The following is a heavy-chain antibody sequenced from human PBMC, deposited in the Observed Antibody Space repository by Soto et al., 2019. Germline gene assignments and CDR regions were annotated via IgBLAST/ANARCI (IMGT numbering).Heavy chain of an antibody. D-gene: IGHD6-13*01. CDR2: IVVGSGNT. Sequence: GASVKVSCKASGFTFTSSAMQWVRQARGQRLEWIGWIVVGSGNTNYAQKFQERVTITRDMSTSTAYMELSSLRSEDTAVYYCAAGTGYSSSWRWDYYYYYMDVWGKGTTVTVSS. J-gene: IGHJ6*03. CDR1: GFTFTSSA. CDR3: AAGTGYSSSWRWDYYYYYMDV. V-gene: IGHV1-58*02.